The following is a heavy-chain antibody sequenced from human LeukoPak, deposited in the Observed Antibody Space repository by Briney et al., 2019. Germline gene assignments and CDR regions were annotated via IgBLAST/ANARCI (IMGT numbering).Heavy chain of an antibody. CDR1: GCIFGNAY. CDR3: VREPPESYQFDH. J-gene: IGHJ4*02. CDR2: IKVSTDWT. Sequence: ALVMDSCLASGCIFGNAYISRGRQAPEKDLEWMGVIKVSTDWTMYTQKFQGRVTVTRDMSTSTVYMDLSSLRSDDTSVYYCVREPPESYQFDHWGQGTLVTVSS. V-gene: IGHV1-46*01. D-gene: IGHD2-2*01.